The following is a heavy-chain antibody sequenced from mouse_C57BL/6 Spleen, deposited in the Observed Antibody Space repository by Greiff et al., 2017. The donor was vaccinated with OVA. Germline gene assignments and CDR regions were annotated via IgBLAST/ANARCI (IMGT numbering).Heavy chain of an antibody. J-gene: IGHJ4*01. CDR1: GYTFTSYW. CDR2: IHPNSGST. D-gene: IGHD1-1*01. Sequence: QVQLQQPGAELVKPGASVKLSCKASGYTFTSYWMHWVKQRPGQGLEWIGMIHPNSGSTNYNEKFKSKATLTVDKSSSTAYMQLSSLTSADSAVYYCARSAYYSDYYAMDYWGQGTSVTVSS. V-gene: IGHV1-64*01. CDR3: ARSAYYSDYYAMDY.